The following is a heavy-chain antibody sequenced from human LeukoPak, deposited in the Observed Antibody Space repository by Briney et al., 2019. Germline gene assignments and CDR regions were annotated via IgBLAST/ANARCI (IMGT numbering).Heavy chain of an antibody. Sequence: GESLKISCKGSGVPFTSYWMHWVRQAPGKGLVWVSRISSDGTDTTYAASVKGRFTISRDNAKNTLYLQMNSLRAEDTAVYYCARDVNHAMDVWGQGTTVIVSS. J-gene: IGHJ6*02. CDR2: ISSDGTDT. CDR3: ARDVNHAMDV. CDR1: GVPFTSYW. V-gene: IGHV3-74*01.